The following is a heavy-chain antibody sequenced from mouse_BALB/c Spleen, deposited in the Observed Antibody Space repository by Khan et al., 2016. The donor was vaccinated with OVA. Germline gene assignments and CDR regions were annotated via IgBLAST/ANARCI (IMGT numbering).Heavy chain of an antibody. V-gene: IGHV9-3-1*01. J-gene: IGHJ2*01. CDR3: ARSMPHYYGSRYFDY. CDR2: INTYTGEP. CDR1: GYTFTNNG. Sequence: QIQLVQSGPELKKPGETIKISCKASGYTFTNNGMNWVKQAPGKGLKWMGWINTYTGEPTYADDFKGRFAFSLEISASTAYLQFNNLNNEDTATYFCARSMPHYYGSRYFDYWGQGTTLTVSS. D-gene: IGHD1-1*01.